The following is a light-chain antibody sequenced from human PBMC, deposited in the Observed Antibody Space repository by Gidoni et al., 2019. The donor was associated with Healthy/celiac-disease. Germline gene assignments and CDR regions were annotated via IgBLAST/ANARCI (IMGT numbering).Light chain of an antibody. CDR2: AAS. CDR1: QSISSY. V-gene: IGKV1-39*01. J-gene: IGKJ2*01. CDR3: QQSYSTPMYT. Sequence: DIQMTQSPSSLSASVGDRVTITCRASQSISSYLNWYQQKPGKAPKLLIYAASSLQSWVPTRFKWRGSWTSFHLPISRLEPEGFATYYCQQSYSTPMYTFGQGTKLEIK.